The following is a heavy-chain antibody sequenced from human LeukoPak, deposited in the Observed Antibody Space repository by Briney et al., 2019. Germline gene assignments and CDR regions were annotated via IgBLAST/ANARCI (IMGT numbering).Heavy chain of an antibody. CDR1: DDSISDYY. Sequence: SETLSLTCTVSDDSISDYYWSWIRQPPGKGLEWIGEINHRGSTNYHPSLKTRVTISVDTSKNHFSLKLTSVTAADTAVYYCARRSGSYSKWGQGTLVTVSS. V-gene: IGHV4-34*01. CDR2: INHRGST. D-gene: IGHD1-26*01. J-gene: IGHJ4*02. CDR3: ARRSGSYSK.